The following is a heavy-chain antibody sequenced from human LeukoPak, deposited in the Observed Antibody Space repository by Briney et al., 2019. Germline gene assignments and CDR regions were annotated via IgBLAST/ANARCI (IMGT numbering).Heavy chain of an antibody. D-gene: IGHD4-17*01. V-gene: IGHV3-21*01. CDR2: ISSSSSYI. CDR3: ARDPPTTVTLMFDP. CDR1: GFTFSSYS. J-gene: IGHJ5*02. Sequence: GGSLRLSCAASGFTFSSYSMNWVRQAPGEGLEWVSSISSSSSYIYYADSVKGRFTISRDNAKNSLYLQMNSLRAEDTAVYYCARDPPTTVTLMFDPWGQGTLVTVSS.